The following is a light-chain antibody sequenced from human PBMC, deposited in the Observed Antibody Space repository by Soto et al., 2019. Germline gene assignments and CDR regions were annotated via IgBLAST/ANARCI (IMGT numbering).Light chain of an antibody. CDR3: QHYNSYSEA. V-gene: IGKV1-5*01. CDR2: AAS. Sequence: VGDRVTITGRASQSISTYLNWYQQKAGLAPKLLIYAASSLQSGVPSRFSGSGSGTEFTLPLSRLQPDDFETYYCQHYNSYSEAFGQGTKVDIK. CDR1: QSISTY. J-gene: IGKJ1*01.